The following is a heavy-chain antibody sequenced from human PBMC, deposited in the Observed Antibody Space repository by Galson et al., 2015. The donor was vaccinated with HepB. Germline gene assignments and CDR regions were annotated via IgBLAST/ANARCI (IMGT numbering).Heavy chain of an antibody. CDR1: GFTFSSYS. V-gene: IGHV3-21*04. Sequence: SLRLSCAASGFTFSSYSMNWVRQAPGKGLEWVSSISSSSSYIYYADSVKGRFTISRDNAKNSLYLQMNSLKTEDTAVYYCTPVTFLGSYDWGQGTLVTVSS. CDR3: TPVTFLGSYD. D-gene: IGHD2/OR15-2a*01. CDR2: ISSSSSYI. J-gene: IGHJ4*02.